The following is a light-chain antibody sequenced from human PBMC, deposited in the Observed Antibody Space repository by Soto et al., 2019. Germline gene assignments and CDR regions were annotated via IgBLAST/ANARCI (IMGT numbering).Light chain of an antibody. CDR3: QSLGTGIQV. CDR1: SGYSTYA. Sequence: QSVLTQSPSASASLGASVKLTCTLSSGYSTYAIAWHQQQSGKGPRFLMKINYDGTHSKGDGFYDRFSGSSSGAERNLTIYSLQSEDEADYYCQSLGTGIQVFGGGTKLTVL. J-gene: IGLJ3*02. CDR2: INYDGTH. V-gene: IGLV4-69*01.